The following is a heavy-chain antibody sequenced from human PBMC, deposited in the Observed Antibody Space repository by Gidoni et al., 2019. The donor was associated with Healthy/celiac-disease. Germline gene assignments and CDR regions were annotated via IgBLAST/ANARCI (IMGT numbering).Heavy chain of an antibody. V-gene: IGHV2-5*02. CDR1: GFSLSTSGVG. Sequence: QITLKESGPTLVKPTQTLTLTCTFSGFSLSTSGVGVGWIRQPPGKALEWLALIYWDDDKRYSPSLKSRLTITKDTSKNQVVLTMTNMDPVDTATYYCAHRQNYGAHPKWRGNYFDYWGQGTLVTVSS. D-gene: IGHD4-17*01. J-gene: IGHJ4*02. CDR2: IYWDDDK. CDR3: AHRQNYGAHPKWRGNYFDY.